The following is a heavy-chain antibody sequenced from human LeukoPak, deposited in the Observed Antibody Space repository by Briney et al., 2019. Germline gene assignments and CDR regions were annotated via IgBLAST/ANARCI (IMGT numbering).Heavy chain of an antibody. CDR2: IYTSGST. CDR1: GDSISSGSYY. V-gene: IGHV4-61*02. CDR3: AREPITMVRGVIYYYYYMDV. J-gene: IGHJ6*03. Sequence: SETLSLTCTVSGDSISSGSYYWSWIRQPAGKGLEWIGRIYTSGSTNYNPSLKSRVTISVDTSKNQFSLKLSSVTAADTAVYYCAREPITMVRGVIYYYYYMDVWGKGTTVTISS. D-gene: IGHD3-10*01.